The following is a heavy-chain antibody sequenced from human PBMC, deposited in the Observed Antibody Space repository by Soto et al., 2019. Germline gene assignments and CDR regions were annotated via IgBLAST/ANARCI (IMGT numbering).Heavy chain of an antibody. V-gene: IGHV3-23*01. CDR2: ISGSGGST. CDR1: GFTFSSYA. Sequence: LRISCAASGFTFSSYAMSWVRQAPGKGLEWVSAISGSGGSTYYADSVKGRFTISRDNSKNTLYLQMNSLRAEDTAVYYCAKDMRFGELLDDYWGQGTLVTVSS. D-gene: IGHD3-10*01. CDR3: AKDMRFGELLDDY. J-gene: IGHJ4*02.